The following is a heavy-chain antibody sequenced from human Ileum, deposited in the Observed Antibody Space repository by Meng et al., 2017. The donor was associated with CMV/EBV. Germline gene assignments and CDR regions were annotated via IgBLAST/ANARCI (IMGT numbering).Heavy chain of an antibody. CDR3: ARASLTVFGGLFDY. D-gene: IGHD3-3*01. CDR2: ISAYNGNT. J-gene: IGHJ4*02. V-gene: IGHV1-18*01. CDR1: GYTFTSHG. Sequence: ASVKVSCKASGYTFTSHGISWVRQAPGQGLEWMGWISAYNGNTIYAQKLQGRVTITTDTSTSTTYMELRSLRSDDTAVYYCARASLTVFGGLFDYWGQGTRVTCSS.